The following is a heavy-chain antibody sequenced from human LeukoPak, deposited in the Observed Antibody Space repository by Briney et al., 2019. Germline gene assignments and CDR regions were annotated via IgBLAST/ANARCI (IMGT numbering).Heavy chain of an antibody. D-gene: IGHD6-13*01. Sequence: ASVKVSCKASGYTFTSYDINWVRQATGQGLEWMGWMNPNSGNTGYAQKFQGRVTITRNTSISTAYMELSSLRSEDTAVYYCARRPLVSSWYRRGYYCYMDVWGKGTTVTVSS. CDR1: GYTFTSYD. CDR3: ARRPLVSSWYRRGYYCYMDV. CDR2: MNPNSGNT. V-gene: IGHV1-8*03. J-gene: IGHJ6*03.